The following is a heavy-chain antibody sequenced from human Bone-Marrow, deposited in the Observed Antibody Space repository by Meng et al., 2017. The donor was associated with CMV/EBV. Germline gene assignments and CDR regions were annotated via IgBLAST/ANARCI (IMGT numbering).Heavy chain of an antibody. CDR2: INHSGST. Sequence: GSLRLSCAAYGGSFSGYYWSWIRQPPGKGLEWIGEINHSGSTNYNPSLKSRVTISVDTSKNQFSLKLSSVTAADTAVYYCARVYCSSTSFYSFDYWGQGTLVTVSS. CDR1: GGSFSGYY. D-gene: IGHD2-2*01. V-gene: IGHV4-34*01. CDR3: ARVYCSSTSFYSFDY. J-gene: IGHJ4*02.